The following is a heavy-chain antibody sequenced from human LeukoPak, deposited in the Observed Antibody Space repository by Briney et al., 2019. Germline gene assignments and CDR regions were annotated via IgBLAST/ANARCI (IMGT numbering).Heavy chain of an antibody. CDR1: GYTFTSYY. Sequence: ASVKVSCKASGYTFTSYYMHRVRQAPGQGLEWMGWINPNSGGTNYAQKFQGRVTMTRDTSISTAYMELSRLRSDDTAVYYCARLLCGGDCYSLPGLDYWGQGTLVTVSS. V-gene: IGHV1-2*02. CDR3: ARLLCGGDCYSLPGLDY. J-gene: IGHJ4*02. CDR2: INPNSGGT. D-gene: IGHD2-21*02.